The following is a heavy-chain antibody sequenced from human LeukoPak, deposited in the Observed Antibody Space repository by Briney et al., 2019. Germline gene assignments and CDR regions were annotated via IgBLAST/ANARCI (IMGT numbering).Heavy chain of an antibody. Sequence: PGGSLRLSCAVSGFTFSSYGMHWVRQAPGKGLEWVAVISYDGSNKYYADSVKGRFTISRDNSKNTLYLQMNSLRAEDTAVYYCAKDGLATVNLYFQHWGQGTLVTVSS. CDR3: AKDGLATVNLYFQH. D-gene: IGHD4-17*01. V-gene: IGHV3-30*18. CDR2: ISYDGSNK. CDR1: GFTFSSYG. J-gene: IGHJ1*01.